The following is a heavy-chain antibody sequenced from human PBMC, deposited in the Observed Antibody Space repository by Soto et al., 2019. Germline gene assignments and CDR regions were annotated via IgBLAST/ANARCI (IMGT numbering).Heavy chain of an antibody. CDR3: ARAPFTIYDTSGYYDY. CDR2: IYYRSKWFH. V-gene: IGHV6-1*01. Sequence: PSQTLSLTCVISGDSVSSNGACWNWIRQSPSRGLQWLGRIYYRSKWFHDYAASVESRMAINPDTSRNQFSLQLNYVTPEDTAVYYCARAPFTIYDTSGYYDYWGQGTLVTVSS. J-gene: IGHJ4*02. D-gene: IGHD3-22*01. CDR1: GDSVSSNGAC.